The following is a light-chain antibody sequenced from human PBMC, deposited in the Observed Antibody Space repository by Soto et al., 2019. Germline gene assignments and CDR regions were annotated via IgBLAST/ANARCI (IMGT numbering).Light chain of an antibody. J-gene: IGKJ4*01. CDR1: QSVNRD. V-gene: IGKV3-15*01. CDR3: QQYSSWPPAT. CDR2: GAS. Sequence: EIVMTQSPATLSASPGERVTLSCRASQSVNRDLAWYQQKPGQAPRLLIYGASTRATGIPARFSGSGSGTEFTLTISSLQSEDFAVYHCQQYSSWPPATFGGGTKVEIK.